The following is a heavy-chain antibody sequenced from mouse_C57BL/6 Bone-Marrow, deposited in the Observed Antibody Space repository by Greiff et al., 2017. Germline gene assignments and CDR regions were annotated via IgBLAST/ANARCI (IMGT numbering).Heavy chain of an antibody. V-gene: IGHV1-81*01. CDR3: APSSYYYGSSYGAY. D-gene: IGHD1-1*01. CDR1: GYTFTSYG. J-gene: IGHJ3*01. Sequence: VQLQESGAELARPGASVKLSCKASGYTFTSYGISWVKQRTGQGLEWIGEIYPRSGNTYYNEKFKGKATLTADKSSSTAYMELRSLTSEDSAVYFCAPSSYYYGSSYGAYWGQEILVTVSA. CDR2: IYPRSGNT.